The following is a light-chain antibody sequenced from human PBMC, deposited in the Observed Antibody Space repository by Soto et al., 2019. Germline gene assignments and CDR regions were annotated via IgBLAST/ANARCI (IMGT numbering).Light chain of an antibody. Sequence: DIQMTQSPSTLSASVGDRVTITCRASQSISSWLAWYQQKPGKAPKLLIYDASSLESGVPSRFSGSGSGTEFTLTISNLQPDDFATYDCQQYNSLFTFGPGTKVNIK. V-gene: IGKV1-5*01. CDR1: QSISSW. CDR2: DAS. CDR3: QQYNSLFT. J-gene: IGKJ3*01.